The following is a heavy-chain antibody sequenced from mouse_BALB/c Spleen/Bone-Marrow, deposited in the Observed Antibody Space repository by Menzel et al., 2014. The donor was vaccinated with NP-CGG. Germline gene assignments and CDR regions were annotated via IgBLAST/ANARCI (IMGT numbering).Heavy chain of an antibody. CDR2: ILPGSGST. Sequence: VQLQESGTELMKPGASVKISCKATGYTFSSYWIEWVDQRPGHGLEWIGEILPGSGSTNYNEKFKGKATFTADTSSNTAYMQLSSLTSEDSAVYYCARRGHGFAWFAYWGQGTLVTVSA. CDR1: GYTFSSYW. V-gene: IGHV1-9*01. CDR3: ARRGHGFAWFAY. D-gene: IGHD1-2*01. J-gene: IGHJ3*01.